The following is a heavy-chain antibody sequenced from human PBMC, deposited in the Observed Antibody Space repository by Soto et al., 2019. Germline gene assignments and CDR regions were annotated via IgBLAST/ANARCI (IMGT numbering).Heavy chain of an antibody. CDR2: IRFDESNE. V-gene: IGHV3-33*01. CDR1: GGIFHGYG. J-gene: IGHJ4*02. CDR3: ARDGIGGTVFREYLDY. Sequence: QEQLVESGGGVVQPGTSLRLSWAVPGGIFHGYGMHWVRQAPGRGLEWVAIIRFDESNEEYADSVKGRFTSSRDKSKITLYLQMNTLGAEGTAVYFCARDGIGGTVFREYLDYWGRGTVVTVSS. D-gene: IGHD1-7*01.